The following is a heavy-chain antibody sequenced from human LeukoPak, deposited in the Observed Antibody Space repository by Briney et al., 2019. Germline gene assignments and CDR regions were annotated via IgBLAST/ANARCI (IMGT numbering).Heavy chain of an antibody. CDR2: INHTGTT. V-gene: IGHV4-34*01. J-gene: IGHJ4*02. Sequence: SETLSLTCAVYGGSFTTYYWNWIRQSPGKGLEWIGEINHTGTTNYNPSLKSRVTISVDTSKNQFSLKLSSVTAADTAVYYCAKSSYSIFDYWGQGTLVTVSS. D-gene: IGHD5-18*01. CDR3: AKSSYSIFDY. CDR1: GGSFTTYY.